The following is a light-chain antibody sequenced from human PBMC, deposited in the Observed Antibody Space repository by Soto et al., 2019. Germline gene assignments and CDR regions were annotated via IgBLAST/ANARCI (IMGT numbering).Light chain of an antibody. V-gene: IGKV3-15*01. J-gene: IGKJ4*01. CDR3: QQYNNWPLT. Sequence: EIVMTQSPATLSVSPGERATLSCRASQSVSSNLAWYQQKPGQAPRLLIYGASTRATGIPARFSGSGSGTECTLAISSRQSEDFVVYYCQQYNNWPLTFGGGTKVEIK. CDR1: QSVSSN. CDR2: GAS.